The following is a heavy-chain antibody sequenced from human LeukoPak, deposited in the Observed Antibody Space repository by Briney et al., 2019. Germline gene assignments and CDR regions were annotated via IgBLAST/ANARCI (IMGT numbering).Heavy chain of an antibody. V-gene: IGHV3-48*02. D-gene: IGHD2-21*02. CDR1: GFPFRDYV. CDR2: INHNAELI. Sequence: GGSLRLPCAASGFPFRDYVMSWVRRAPGKGLEWVSYINHNAELIYYADSVKGRFTISRDNGKNSLYLQMNSLRDEDTAVYYCAADSDWAFHYWGQGTRVTVSS. J-gene: IGHJ4*02. CDR3: AADSDWAFHY.